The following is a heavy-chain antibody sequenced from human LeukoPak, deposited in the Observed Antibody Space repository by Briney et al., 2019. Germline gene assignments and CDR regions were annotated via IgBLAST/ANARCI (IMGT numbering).Heavy chain of an antibody. J-gene: IGHJ6*03. Sequence: SVKVSCKASGGTFSSYAISWVRQAPGQGLEWMGGIIPIFGTANYAQKFQGRVTITTDESTSAAYMELSSLRSEDTAVYYCANSREQLVPYYYYYMDVWGKGTPVTVSS. CDR1: GGTFSSYA. D-gene: IGHD6-6*01. V-gene: IGHV1-69*05. CDR3: ANSREQLVPYYYYYMDV. CDR2: IIPIFGTA.